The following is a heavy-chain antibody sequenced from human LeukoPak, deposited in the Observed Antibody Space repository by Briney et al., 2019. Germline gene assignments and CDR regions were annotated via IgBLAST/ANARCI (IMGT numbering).Heavy chain of an antibody. CDR3: AVGDALAHYYESSGYYSYYFDY. CDR1: GGSIFGYY. J-gene: IGHJ4*02. D-gene: IGHD3-22*01. Sequence: SETLSLTHAVYGGSIFGYYWGWIRQPPGKGLEWIGEINHSGSTNYNPSLKSRVTISVDTSKNQFSLKLSSVTAADTALYYCAVGDALAHYYESSGYYSYYFDYWGQGTLVTVSS. V-gene: IGHV4-34*01. CDR2: INHSGST.